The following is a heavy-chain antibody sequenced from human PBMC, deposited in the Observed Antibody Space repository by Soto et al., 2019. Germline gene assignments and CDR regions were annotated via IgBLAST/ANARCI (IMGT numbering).Heavy chain of an antibody. V-gene: IGHV1-69*02. CDR3: ARAYYYGSGSYYGMDV. CDR2: IIPILGIA. D-gene: IGHD3-10*01. J-gene: IGHJ6*02. Sequence: QVQLVQSGAEVKKPGSSVKVSCKASGGTFSSYTISWVRQAPGQGLEWMGRIIPILGIANYAQKFQGRVTITADESTSTAYMELSSLRSEDTAVYYCARAYYYGSGSYYGMDVWGQGTTVTVSS. CDR1: GGTFSSYT.